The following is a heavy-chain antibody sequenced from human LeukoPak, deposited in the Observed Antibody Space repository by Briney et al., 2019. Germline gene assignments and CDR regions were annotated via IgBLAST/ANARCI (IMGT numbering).Heavy chain of an antibody. CDR3: ARSNNDGDYLGVGFDY. V-gene: IGHV7-4-1*02. J-gene: IGHJ4*02. D-gene: IGHD4-17*01. Sequence: ASVKVSCKASGYTFSSYAMNWVRQAPGQGLEWMGWINTNTGNPTYAQGFTGRFVFSLDTSVSTAYLQISSLQAEDAAVYYCARSNNDGDYLGVGFDYWGQGTLVTVSS. CDR1: GYTFSSYA. CDR2: INTNTGNP.